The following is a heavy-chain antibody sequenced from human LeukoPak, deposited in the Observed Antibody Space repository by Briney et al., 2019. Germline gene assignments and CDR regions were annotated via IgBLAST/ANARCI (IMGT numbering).Heavy chain of an antibody. CDR3: ARQSTIAAAKIDP. D-gene: IGHD6-25*01. J-gene: IGHJ5*02. V-gene: IGHV4-39*01. CDR2: IYYSGST. CDR1: GGSISDSNYY. Sequence: SETLSLTCTVSGGSISDSNYYWGWIRQPPGRGLEWIANIYYSGSTYYSPSLKSRVTVSVDTSKNRFSLKLSSVTAADTAIYYCARQSTIAAAKIDPWGQGSLVTVSS.